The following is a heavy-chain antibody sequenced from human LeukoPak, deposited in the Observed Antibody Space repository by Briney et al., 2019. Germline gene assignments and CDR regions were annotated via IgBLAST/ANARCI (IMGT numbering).Heavy chain of an antibody. D-gene: IGHD3-3*01. Sequence: SETLSLTCAVYDGSFSGYYWSWIRQPPGKGLEWIGEINHSGSTNYNPSLKSRVTISVDTSKNQFSLKLSSVTAADTAVYYCARGSGYDFWSGYYPPRYYGMDVWGQGTTVTVSS. CDR3: ARGSGYDFWSGYYPPRYYGMDV. CDR1: DGSFSGYY. J-gene: IGHJ6*02. V-gene: IGHV4-34*01. CDR2: INHSGST.